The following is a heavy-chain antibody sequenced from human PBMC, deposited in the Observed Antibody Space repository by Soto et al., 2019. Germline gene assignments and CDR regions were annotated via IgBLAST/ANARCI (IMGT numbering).Heavy chain of an antibody. CDR3: ASRGSGSYSDY. CDR2: IYYSGST. D-gene: IGHD3-10*01. J-gene: IGHJ4*02. V-gene: IGHV4-39*01. CDR1: GGSISSSSYY. Sequence: QLQLQESGPGLVKPSETLSLTCTVSGGSISSSSYYWGWIRQPPGKGLEWIGSIYYSGSTYYNPSHTSRVTISVDTSKNQFSLKLSSATAAAAAVYYCASRGSGSYSDYWGQGTLVTVSS.